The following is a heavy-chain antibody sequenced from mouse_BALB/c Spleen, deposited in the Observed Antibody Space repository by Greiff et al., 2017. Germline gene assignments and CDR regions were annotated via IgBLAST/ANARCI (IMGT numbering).Heavy chain of an antibody. V-gene: IGHV14-1*02. CDR3: ARHAY. Sequence: VQLQQSGAELVRPGASVKLSCKASGFNIKDYYMHWVKQRPEQGLEWIGWIDPENGNTIYDPKFQGKASITADTSSNTAYLQLSSLTSEDTAVYYCARHAYWGQGTLVTVSA. CDR2: IDPENGNT. J-gene: IGHJ3*01. CDR1: GFNIKDYY.